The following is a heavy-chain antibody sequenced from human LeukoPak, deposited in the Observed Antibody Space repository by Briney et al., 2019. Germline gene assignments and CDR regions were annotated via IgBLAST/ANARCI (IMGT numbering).Heavy chain of an antibody. CDR1: RFTLICYA. J-gene: IGHJ4*02. V-gene: IGHV3-23*01. Sequence: RGCLRLSCPASRFTLICYALSWVRPAPGEGGEWVSIISGSGGRTDYADSVKGRFTISRDNSKNTLYLQMNSLRVEDTAVYYCAKDWVLLWFGESKSHFDYWGQGTLVTVSS. D-gene: IGHD3-10*01. CDR3: AKDWVLLWFGESKSHFDY. CDR2: ISGSGGRT.